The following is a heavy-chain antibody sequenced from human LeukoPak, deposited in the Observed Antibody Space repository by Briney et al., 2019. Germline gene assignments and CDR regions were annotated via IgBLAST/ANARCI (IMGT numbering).Heavy chain of an antibody. Sequence: SQTLSLTSAVSRGSISSGGYSWSCIRQPPGRGREWIGYIYHSGSTYYNPSLKSRVTISVDRSKNQFSLKLSSVTAADTAVYYCARGGGRAHRYGMDVWGQGTTVTVSS. V-gene: IGHV4-30-2*01. CDR2: IYHSGST. CDR1: RGSISSGGYS. J-gene: IGHJ6*02. D-gene: IGHD3-16*01. CDR3: ARGGGRAHRYGMDV.